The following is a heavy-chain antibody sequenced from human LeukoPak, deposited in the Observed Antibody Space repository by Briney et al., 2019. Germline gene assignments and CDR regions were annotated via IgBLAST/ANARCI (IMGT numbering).Heavy chain of an antibody. Sequence: GGSLRLSCAASGFTFSSYSMNWVRQAPGKGLEWVSSISSSSSYIYYADSVKGRFTISRDNAKNSLYLQMNSPRAEDTAVYYCARDRVTMVRGVIYYYYGMDVWGQGTTVTVSS. V-gene: IGHV3-21*01. CDR3: ARDRVTMVRGVIYYYYGMDV. CDR2: ISSSSSYI. CDR1: GFTFSSYS. J-gene: IGHJ6*02. D-gene: IGHD3-10*01.